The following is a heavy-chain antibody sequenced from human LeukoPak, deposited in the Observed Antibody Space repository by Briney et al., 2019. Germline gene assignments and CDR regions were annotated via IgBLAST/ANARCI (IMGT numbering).Heavy chain of an antibody. D-gene: IGHD2-2*01. CDR1: GFTFSSYD. J-gene: IGHJ6*03. Sequence: GRSLRLSCAASGFTFSSYDMHWLRQAPGKGLEWVALIWYDGSNKYYADSVKGRFTTSRDNSKNTLYLQMNSLRAEDTAVYYCARERGACSSTSCYYYYMDVWGKGTTVTVSS. CDR2: IWYDGSNK. CDR3: ARERGACSSTSCYYYYMDV. V-gene: IGHV3-33*01.